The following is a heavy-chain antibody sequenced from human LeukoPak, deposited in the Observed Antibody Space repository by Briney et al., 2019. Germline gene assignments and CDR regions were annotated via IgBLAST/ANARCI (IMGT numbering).Heavy chain of an antibody. V-gene: IGHV1-18*01. Sequence: VASVKVSCKASGYTFTSYGISWVRQAPGQGLEWMGWISAYNGNTNYAQKLQGRVTMTTDTSTSTAYMELRSLRSDDTAVYYCARMTDWSYGGNWFDPWGQGTLVTVSS. D-gene: IGHD1-7*01. CDR1: GYTFTSYG. CDR3: ARMTDWSYGGNWFDP. J-gene: IGHJ5*02. CDR2: ISAYNGNT.